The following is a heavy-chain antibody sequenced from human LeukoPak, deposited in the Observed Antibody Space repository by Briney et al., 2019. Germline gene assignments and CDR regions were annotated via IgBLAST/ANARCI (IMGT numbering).Heavy chain of an antibody. Sequence: PSETLSLTCAVYGGSFSGYYWSWIRQPPGKGLEWIGEINHSGSTNYNPSLKSRVTISVDTSKNQFSLKLSSVTAADTAVCYCARGRTRLHTVDYWGQGTLVTVSS. J-gene: IGHJ4*02. V-gene: IGHV4-34*01. D-gene: IGHD5-24*01. CDR1: GGSFSGYY. CDR2: INHSGST. CDR3: ARGRTRLHTVDY.